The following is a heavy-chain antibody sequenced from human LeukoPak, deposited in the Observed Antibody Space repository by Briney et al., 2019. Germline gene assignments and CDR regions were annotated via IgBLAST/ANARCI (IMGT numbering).Heavy chain of an antibody. CDR1: GFTFSNYW. D-gene: IGHD3-16*01. Sequence: GGSLRLSCAASGFTFSNYWMTWVRQAPGKGLEWVANINRDGSERYYVDSVKGRFTISRDDAKSSLYLQMNSLRAEDTAVYYCARRNALDVWGQGTTVIVFS. CDR2: INRDGSER. J-gene: IGHJ6*02. V-gene: IGHV3-7*03. CDR3: ARRNALDV.